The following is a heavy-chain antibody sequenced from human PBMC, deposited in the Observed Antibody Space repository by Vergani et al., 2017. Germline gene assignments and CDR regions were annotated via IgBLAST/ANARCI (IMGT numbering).Heavy chain of an antibody. CDR1: GYSFTSYW. D-gene: IGHD6-19*01. CDR2: IDPSDSYT. J-gene: IGHJ6*02. V-gene: IGHV5-10-1*01. Sequence: EVQLVQSGAEVKKPGESVRISCKGSGYSFTSYWISWVRQMPGKGLEGMGRIDPSDSYTNYSPSFQGHVTISADKSISTAYLQWSSLKASDTAMYYCARQVAVAGKWWGPYYYYGMDVWGQXP. CDR3: ARQVAVAGKWWGPYYYYGMDV.